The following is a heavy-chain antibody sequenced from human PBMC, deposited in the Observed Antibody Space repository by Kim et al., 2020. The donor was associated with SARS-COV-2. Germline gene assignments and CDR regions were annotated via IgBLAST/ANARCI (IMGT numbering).Heavy chain of an antibody. Sequence: SETLSLTCTVSGGSISSYYWSWIRQHPGKGLEWIGYIYYSGSTTYNPSLKSRVTISVDTSNNQFSLKLSSLTAADTAVYYCVNGGPDAFDIWGLGPLGT. CDR2: IYYSGST. D-gene: IGHD3-10*01. V-gene: IGHV4-59*01. CDR1: GGSISSYY. J-gene: IGHJ3*02. CDR3: VNGGPDAFDI.